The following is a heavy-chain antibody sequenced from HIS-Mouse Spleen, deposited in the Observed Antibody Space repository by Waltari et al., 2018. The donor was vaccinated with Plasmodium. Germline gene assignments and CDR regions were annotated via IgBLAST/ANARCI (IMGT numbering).Heavy chain of an antibody. D-gene: IGHD1-26*01. Sequence: EVQLVESGGGLVQPGGSLRLSCAASGFTVSRTSMSWARQAPGKGLEWVSVIYSGGSTYYADSVKGRFTISRDNSKNTLYLQMNSLRAEDTAVYYCATPRVGGSYFDYWGQGTLVTVSS. V-gene: IGHV3-66*01. J-gene: IGHJ4*02. CDR1: GFTVSRTS. CDR2: IYSGGST. CDR3: ATPRVGGSYFDY.